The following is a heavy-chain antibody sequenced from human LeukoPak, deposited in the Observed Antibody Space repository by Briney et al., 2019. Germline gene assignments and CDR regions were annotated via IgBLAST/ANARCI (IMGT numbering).Heavy chain of an antibody. V-gene: IGHV3-48*01. CDR3: ARDSHKNYGDPTNWFDP. D-gene: IGHD4-17*01. Sequence: GGSLRLSCAASGFTFSSDSMNWVREAPGKGLEWVSYISSSSTIYYADSVKCRFAVSGDNAKNSLYLHMNSLRAEDTAVYYCARDSHKNYGDPTNWFDPWGQGTLVTVSS. J-gene: IGHJ5*02. CDR1: GFTFSSDS. CDR2: ISSSSTI.